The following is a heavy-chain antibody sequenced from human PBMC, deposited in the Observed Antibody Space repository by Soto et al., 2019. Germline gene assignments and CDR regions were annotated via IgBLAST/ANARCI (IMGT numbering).Heavy chain of an antibody. J-gene: IGHJ6*02. CDR1: GYIFTSYG. Sequence: GASVKVSCKASGYIFTSYGISCVRQAPGQGLEWMGWISTYNGNTNYAQKLQGRVTMTTDTSTSTAHMELRSLRSDDTAVYYCARDSMVRGVIHGMDVWAQGTTVTVSS. V-gene: IGHV1-18*01. D-gene: IGHD3-10*01. CDR3: ARDSMVRGVIHGMDV. CDR2: ISTYNGNT.